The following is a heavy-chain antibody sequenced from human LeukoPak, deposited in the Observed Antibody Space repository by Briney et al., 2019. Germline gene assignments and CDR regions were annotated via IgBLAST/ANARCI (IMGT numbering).Heavy chain of an antibody. CDR1: GFTFSNYW. J-gene: IGHJ4*02. Sequence: GGSLRLSCAASGFTFSNYWMSWVRQAPGKGLEWVANIKQDGSEKYYVDSVKGRFTISRDNAKNSLNLQMNSLRAEDTAIYYCASTQTFDYWGQGTLVTVSS. V-gene: IGHV3-7*01. CDR2: IKQDGSEK. CDR3: ASTQTFDY.